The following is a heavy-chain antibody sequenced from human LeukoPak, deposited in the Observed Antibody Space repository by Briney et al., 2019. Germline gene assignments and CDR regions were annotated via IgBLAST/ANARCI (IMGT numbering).Heavy chain of an antibody. CDR1: GFTFSSYA. D-gene: IGHD3-22*01. Sequence: QPGGSLRLSCAASGFTFSSYAMSWVRQAPGKGLEWVSAISANGDTTYYADSVKGRFTISRDNSKNTLYLQVNSLRAEDTAIYYCAKALDSSGYYYLLDSWGQGTLVTVSS. J-gene: IGHJ4*02. CDR2: ISANGDTT. V-gene: IGHV3-23*01. CDR3: AKALDSSGYYYLLDS.